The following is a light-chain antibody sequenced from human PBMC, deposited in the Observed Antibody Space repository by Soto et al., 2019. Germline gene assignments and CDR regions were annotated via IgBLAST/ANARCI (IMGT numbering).Light chain of an antibody. CDR1: SSDIGDYKY. CDR2: EVS. CDR3: SSFSSSTTYV. Sequence: QSALTQPASVSGSPGQSITISCTGTSSDIGDYKYVSWYQQHPGKAPKLMISEVSNRPSGVSSRFSGSKSGYTASLTISGLQAEDEADYYCSSFSSSTTYVFGTGTKVTVL. V-gene: IGLV2-14*01. J-gene: IGLJ1*01.